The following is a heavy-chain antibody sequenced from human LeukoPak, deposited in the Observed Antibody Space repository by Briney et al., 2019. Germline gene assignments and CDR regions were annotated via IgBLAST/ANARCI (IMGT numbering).Heavy chain of an antibody. V-gene: IGHV3-74*01. CDR1: GFTFSSYW. CDR3: ARVAIPGVFYFDY. J-gene: IGHJ4*02. D-gene: IGHD5-18*01. Sequence: PGGSLRLSCAASGFTFSSYWMHWVRQAPGKGLVWVSRINSDGSSTSYADPVKGRFTTSRDNAKNTLYLQMNSLRAEDTAVYYCARVAIPGVFYFDYWGQGTLVTVAS. CDR2: INSDGSST.